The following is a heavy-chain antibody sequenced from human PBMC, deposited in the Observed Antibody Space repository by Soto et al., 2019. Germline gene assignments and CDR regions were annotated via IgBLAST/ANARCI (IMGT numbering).Heavy chain of an antibody. Sequence: QVQLVQSGAEVKKPGSSVKVSCKASGGTFSSYAISWVRQAPGQGLEWMGGIIPIFGTANYAQKFQGRVTITADESTSTAYRELSSLRSEDTAGYYCARGRLLPEEGGNWFDPWGQGTLVTVSS. J-gene: IGHJ5*02. D-gene: IGHD2-15*01. CDR1: GGTFSSYA. CDR2: IIPIFGTA. CDR3: ARGRLLPEEGGNWFDP. V-gene: IGHV1-69*01.